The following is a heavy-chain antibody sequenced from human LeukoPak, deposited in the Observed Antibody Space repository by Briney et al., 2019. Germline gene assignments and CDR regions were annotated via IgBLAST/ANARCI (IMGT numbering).Heavy chain of an antibody. CDR1: GGSISSYY. D-gene: IGHD5-18*01. J-gene: IGHJ5*02. Sequence: SETLSLTCTVSGGSISSYYWSRIRQPPGKGLEWIGYIYYSGSTNYNPSLKSRVTISVDTSKNQFSLKLSSVTAADTAVYYCARDPGYSHGHGWWFDPWGQGTLVTVSS. CDR2: IYYSGST. CDR3: ARDPGYSHGHGWWFDP. V-gene: IGHV4-59*01.